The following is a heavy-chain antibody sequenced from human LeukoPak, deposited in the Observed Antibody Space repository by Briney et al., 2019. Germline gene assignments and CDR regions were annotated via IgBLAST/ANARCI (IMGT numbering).Heavy chain of an antibody. CDR3: ASDYYDSSGYYNY. CDR1: GYTFTGYY. Sequence: ASVKVSCKASGYTFTGYYMHWVRQAPGQGLEWMGWISPNSGGTNYAQKFQGRVTMTRDTSISTAYMELSRLRSDDTAVYYCASDYYDSSGYYNYWGQGTLVTVSS. D-gene: IGHD3-22*01. CDR2: ISPNSGGT. J-gene: IGHJ4*02. V-gene: IGHV1-2*02.